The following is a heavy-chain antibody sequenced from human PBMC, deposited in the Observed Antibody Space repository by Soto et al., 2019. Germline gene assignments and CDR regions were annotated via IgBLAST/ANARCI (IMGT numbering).Heavy chain of an antibody. CDR2: MHRGGST. V-gene: IGHV3-53*01. D-gene: IGHD5-18*01. J-gene: IGHJ4*02. CDR1: GFSVSATS. CDR3: ARVNTTLVDHFDC. Sequence: GSLRLSCVVSGFSVSATSIFWVRQATGKGLEWVSLMHRGGSTDNADSVKGRFTTSRDKSKNTLYLHMNGLRVEDTAVYYCARVNTTLVDHFDCWGQGTLVTVSS.